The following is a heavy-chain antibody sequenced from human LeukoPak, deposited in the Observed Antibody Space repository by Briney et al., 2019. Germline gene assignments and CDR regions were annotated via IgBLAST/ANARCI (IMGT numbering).Heavy chain of an antibody. CDR1: GYTFTSYG. D-gene: IGHD4-11*01. V-gene: IGHV1-18*01. CDR2: ISAYNGNT. J-gene: IGHJ4*02. CDR3: ARALFGNYGRVSFTEFDY. Sequence: GASVKVSCKASGYTFTSYGISWVRQAPGQGLEWMGWISAYNGNTNYAQKLQGRVTMTTDTSTSTAYMELRSLRSDDTAVYYCARALFGNYGRVSFTEFDYWGQGTLVTVSS.